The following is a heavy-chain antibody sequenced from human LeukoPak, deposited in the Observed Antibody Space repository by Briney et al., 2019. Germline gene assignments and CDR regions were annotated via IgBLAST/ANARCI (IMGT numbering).Heavy chain of an antibody. Sequence: SETLSLTCTVSGGSISSSGYYWGWIRQPPGKGLEWIASIYYSGSTYHNPSLKSRVTISVDTSKNQLSLKLSSLTAADTAVYYCARHEYSGSYYGLSWFDPWGQGTLVTVSS. CDR3: ARHEYSGSYYGLSWFDP. CDR2: IYYSGST. J-gene: IGHJ5*02. V-gene: IGHV4-39*01. D-gene: IGHD1-26*01. CDR1: GGSISSSGYY.